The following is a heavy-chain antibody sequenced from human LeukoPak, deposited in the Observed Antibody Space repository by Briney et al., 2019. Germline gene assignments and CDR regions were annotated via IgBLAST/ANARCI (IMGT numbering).Heavy chain of an antibody. V-gene: IGHV1-69*05. CDR1: GGTFSSYA. Sequence: SVKVSCKASGGTFSSYAICWVRQAPGQGLEWLGGIIPIFGTANYAQKFQGRVTITTDESTSTAYMELSSLRSEDTAVYYCARGLRRGRAFDIWGQGTMVTVSS. CDR2: IIPIFGTA. J-gene: IGHJ3*02. CDR3: ARGLRRGRAFDI. D-gene: IGHD5/OR15-5a*01.